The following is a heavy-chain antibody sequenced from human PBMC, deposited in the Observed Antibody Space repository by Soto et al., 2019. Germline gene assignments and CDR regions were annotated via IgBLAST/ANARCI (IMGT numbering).Heavy chain of an antibody. V-gene: IGHV3-30-3*01. CDR2: ISYDGSNK. J-gene: IGHJ6*02. CDR1: GFTFSSYA. Sequence: HPGGSLRLSCAASGFTFSSYAMHWVRQAPGKGLEWVAVISYDGSNKYYADSVKGRFTISRDNSKNTLYLQMNSLRAEDTAVYYCARDDRLVRYFDWLPSLPDYYYGMDVWGQGTTVTVSS. D-gene: IGHD3-9*01. CDR3: ARDDRLVRYFDWLPSLPDYYYGMDV.